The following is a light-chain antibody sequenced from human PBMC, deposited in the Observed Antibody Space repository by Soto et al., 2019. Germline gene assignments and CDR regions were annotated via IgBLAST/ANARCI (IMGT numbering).Light chain of an antibody. J-gene: IGKJ5*01. CDR2: GAS. V-gene: IGKV3-20*01. CDR3: QQYGAPPIT. Sequence: EIVLTQSPGTLSLSPGDRATLSCRASQTVSSSYLAWYQLKPGQAPRLLIYGASTRATGIPDRFSGSGSGTEFSLTISRLEPEDFAVYSCQQYGAPPITFGQGTRLEIE. CDR1: QTVSSSY.